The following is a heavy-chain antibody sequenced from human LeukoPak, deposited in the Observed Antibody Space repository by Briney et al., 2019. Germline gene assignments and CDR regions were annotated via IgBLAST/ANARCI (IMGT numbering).Heavy chain of an antibody. CDR3: ARGSYYYGSGSYPS. CDR1: GFTFSSYW. CDR2: IKQDGSEK. D-gene: IGHD3-10*01. Sequence: PGGSLRLSCAASGFTFSSYWMSWVRQAPGKGLEWVANIKQDGSEKYYVDSVKGRFTISRDNAKNSLYLQMNSLRAEDTAVYYCARGSYYYGSGSYPSWGQGTLVTVSS. J-gene: IGHJ4*02. V-gene: IGHV3-7*01.